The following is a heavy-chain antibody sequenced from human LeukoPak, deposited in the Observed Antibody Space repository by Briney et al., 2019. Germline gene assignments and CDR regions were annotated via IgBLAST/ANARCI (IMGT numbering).Heavy chain of an antibody. CDR1: GGSISSYY. CDR2: IYASGNT. V-gene: IGHV4-4*07. D-gene: IGHD2-15*01. Sequence: SETLSLTCTVSGGSISSYYWNWIRQPAGRGLEWIGRIYASGNTNYSPSLKGRVTISVDTSKNQFSLKLSSVTAADTAVYYCARDACSGGGCQTGWFDPWGQGTLVTVSS. J-gene: IGHJ5*02. CDR3: ARDACSGGGCQTGWFDP.